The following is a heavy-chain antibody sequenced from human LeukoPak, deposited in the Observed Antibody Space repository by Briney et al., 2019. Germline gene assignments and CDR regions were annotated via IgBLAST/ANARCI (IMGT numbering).Heavy chain of an antibody. V-gene: IGHV1-2*02. D-gene: IGHD6-19*01. J-gene: IGHJ4*02. CDR2: INPTSGDT. CDR1: GYRFTGYY. Sequence: ASVKVSCKSSGYRFTGYYLHWVRQAPGQGLEWMGWINPTSGDTNYAQKFQGRVTMTRDTSINTAYMELRRLRSDDTAVFYCARDTAPPGQWLLDQWGQGTLVTVSS. CDR3: ARDTAPPGQWLLDQ.